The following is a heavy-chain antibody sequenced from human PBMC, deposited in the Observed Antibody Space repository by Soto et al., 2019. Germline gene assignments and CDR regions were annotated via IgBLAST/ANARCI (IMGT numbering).Heavy chain of an antibody. V-gene: IGHV4-39*01. CDR3: ARLAGGSSWYGPLDY. J-gene: IGHJ4*02. CDR2: IYYSGST. CDR1: GGSISSSSYY. D-gene: IGHD6-13*01. Sequence: PSETLSLTCTVSGGSISSSSYYWGWIRQPPGKGLEWIGSIYYSGSTYYNPSLKSRVTISVDTSKNQFSLKLSSVTAADTAVYYCARLAGGSSWYGPLDYWGQGTLVTVSS.